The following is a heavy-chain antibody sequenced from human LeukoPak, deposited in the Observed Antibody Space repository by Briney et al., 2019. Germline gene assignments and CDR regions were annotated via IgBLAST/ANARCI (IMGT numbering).Heavy chain of an antibody. CDR2: ISGSGTST. D-gene: IGHD4-17*01. CDR1: GFTFSSYS. CDR3: ARQYFGGYDY. V-gene: IGHV3-23*01. Sequence: GGSLRLSCAASGFTFSSYSMNWVRQAPGKGLEWVSAISGSGTSTYHADSVKGRFTISRDNSKNTLYLQMNSLRAEDTAVYYCARQYFGGYDYWGQGTLVTVSS. J-gene: IGHJ4*02.